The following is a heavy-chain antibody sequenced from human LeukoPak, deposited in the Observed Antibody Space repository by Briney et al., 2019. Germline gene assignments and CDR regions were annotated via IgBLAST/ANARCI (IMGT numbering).Heavy chain of an antibody. CDR2: IIPIFGTA. J-gene: IGHJ4*02. CDR1: GGTFSSYA. V-gene: IGHV1-69*05. CDR3: ARVSRGMAVAADDFDD. Sequence: SVKVSCKASGGTFSSYAISWVRQAPGQGLEWMGRIIPIFGTANYAQKFQGRVTITTDESTSTAYMELSSLRSEDTAVNYCARVSRGMAVAADDFDDWGQGTLVTVSS. D-gene: IGHD6-19*01.